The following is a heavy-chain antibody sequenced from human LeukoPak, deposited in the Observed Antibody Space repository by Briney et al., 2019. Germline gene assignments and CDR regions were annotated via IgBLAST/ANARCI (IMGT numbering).Heavy chain of an antibody. CDR2: ISDSGGST. J-gene: IGHJ4*02. V-gene: IGHV3-23*01. Sequence: ESGGSLRLSCAASGFTLSNYAMSWVRQAPGQGLEWVSTISDSGGSTYYADSVKGRFTLSRDNSKSTLSLQMNSLRADDTAVYYCATQNFDYWGQGTLVTVSS. CDR1: GFTLSNYA. CDR3: ATQNFDY.